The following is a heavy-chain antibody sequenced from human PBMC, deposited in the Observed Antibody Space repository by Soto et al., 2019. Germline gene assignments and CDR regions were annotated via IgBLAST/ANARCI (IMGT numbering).Heavy chain of an antibody. J-gene: IGHJ4*02. Sequence: SETLSLTCAVSGGSISSGDYSWNWIRQPPGKGLEWIGYIYFGGSTYYNPSLQSRVTMSVDRSRNQFSLKLSSVTAADTAVYYCARHRYSYGVYYFDYWGQGTLVTVSS. V-gene: IGHV4-30-2*01. CDR2: IYFGGST. CDR3: ARHRYSYGVYYFDY. D-gene: IGHD5-18*01. CDR1: GGSISSGDYS.